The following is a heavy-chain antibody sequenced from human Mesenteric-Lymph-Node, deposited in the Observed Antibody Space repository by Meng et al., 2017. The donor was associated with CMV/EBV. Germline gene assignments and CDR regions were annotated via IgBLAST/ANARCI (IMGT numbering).Heavy chain of an antibody. CDR3: AGDPGLPNGMDV. J-gene: IGHJ6*02. Sequence: GESLKISCAASEFSVSENYMSWVRQAPGKGLEWVSVIYGGGTTYYADSVKGRFTVSRDNSKNTFFLQMNSLRAEDTAVYYCAGDPGLPNGMDVWGQGTTVTVSS. V-gene: IGHV3-53*01. D-gene: IGHD4-11*01. CDR2: IYGGGTT. CDR1: EFSVSENY.